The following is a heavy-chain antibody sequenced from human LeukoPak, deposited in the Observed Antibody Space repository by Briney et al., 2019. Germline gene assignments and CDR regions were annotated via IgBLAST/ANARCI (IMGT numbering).Heavy chain of an antibody. CDR2: VSGSGGST. CDR1: GFTFSSYA. D-gene: IGHD5-12*01. CDR3: AKEPNEIVATIWSAFDI. Sequence: GGTLRLSCAASGFTFSSYAMSWVRQAPGKGLEWVSAVSGSGGSTYYADSVKGRFPISRDNSKNTLYLQMNSLRAEDTAVYYCAKEPNEIVATIWSAFDIWGQGTMVTVSS. V-gene: IGHV3-23*01. J-gene: IGHJ3*02.